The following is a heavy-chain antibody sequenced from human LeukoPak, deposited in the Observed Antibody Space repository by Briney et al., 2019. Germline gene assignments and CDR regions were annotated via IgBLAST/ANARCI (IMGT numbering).Heavy chain of an antibody. D-gene: IGHD5-18*01. CDR1: GFTFSSYA. CDR2: ISYDGSNK. CDR3: AREGLNLIGDTAMAYDAFDI. V-gene: IGHV3-30-3*01. J-gene: IGHJ3*02. Sequence: AGGSLRLSCAASGFTFSSYAMHWVRQAPGKGLEWVAVISYDGSNKYYADSVKGRFTISRDNSKNTLYLQMNSLRAEDTAVYYCAREGLNLIGDTAMAYDAFDIWGQGTMVTVSS.